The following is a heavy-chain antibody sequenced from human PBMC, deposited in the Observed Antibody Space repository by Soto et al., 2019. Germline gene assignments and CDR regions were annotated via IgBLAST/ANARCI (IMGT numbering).Heavy chain of an antibody. CDR2: INHSGST. J-gene: IGHJ4*02. Sequence: SETLSLTCAVYGGSFSGYYWSWIRQPPGKGLEWIGEINHSGSTNYNPSLKSRVTISVDTSKNQFSLKLSSVTAADTAVYYCAIRAYCGGDCLVDYWGQGTLVTGSS. V-gene: IGHV4-34*01. D-gene: IGHD2-21*02. CDR1: GGSFSGYY. CDR3: AIRAYCGGDCLVDY.